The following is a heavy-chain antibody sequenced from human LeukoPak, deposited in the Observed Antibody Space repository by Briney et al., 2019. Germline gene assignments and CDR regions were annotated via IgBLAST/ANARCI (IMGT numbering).Heavy chain of an antibody. D-gene: IGHD3-22*01. CDR2: IYYSGST. CDR1: GGSISSSSYY. J-gene: IGHJ6*03. CDR3: ARKIGWLLLHYMDV. Sequence: PSETLSLTCTVSGGSISSSSYYWGWIRQPPGKGLEWIGSIYYSGSTYYNPSLKSRVTISVDTSKNQFSLKLSSVTAADMAVYYCARKIGWLLLHYMDVWGKGTTVTVSS. V-gene: IGHV4-39*07.